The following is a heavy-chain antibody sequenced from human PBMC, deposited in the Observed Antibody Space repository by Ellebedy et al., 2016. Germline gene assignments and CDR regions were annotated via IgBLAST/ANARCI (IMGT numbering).Heavy chain of an antibody. CDR3: ARRRPDIVAANNWFDP. D-gene: IGHD5-12*01. CDR1: GGSFSGYY. J-gene: IGHJ5*02. V-gene: IGHV4-34*01. CDR2: INHSGST. Sequence: SETLSLXXAVYGGSFSGYYWSWIRQPPGKGLEWIGEINHSGSTNYNPSLKSRVTISVDTSKNQFSLKLSSVTAADTAVYYCARRRPDIVAANNWFDPWGQGTLVTVSS.